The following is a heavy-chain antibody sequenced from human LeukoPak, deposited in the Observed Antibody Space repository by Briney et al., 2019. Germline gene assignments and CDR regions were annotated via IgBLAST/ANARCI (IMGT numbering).Heavy chain of an antibody. CDR1: GESFSGNF. Sequence: SETLSLTCAVSGESFSGNFWTWIRQSPGKGLEWIGEIDHNGITHYNPSLKSRVAMSVDTTRKRFSLKLSSVTAADTAVYYCATEGYYDSSGYYQYYFDYWGQGTLVTVSS. CDR2: IDHNGIT. J-gene: IGHJ4*02. V-gene: IGHV4-34*01. D-gene: IGHD3-22*01. CDR3: ATEGYYDSSGYYQYYFDY.